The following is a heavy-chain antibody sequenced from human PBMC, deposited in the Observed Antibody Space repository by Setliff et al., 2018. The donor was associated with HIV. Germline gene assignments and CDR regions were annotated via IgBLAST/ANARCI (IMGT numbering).Heavy chain of an antibody. J-gene: IGHJ4*02. CDR2: IQYDGSNK. V-gene: IGHV3-30*02. D-gene: IGHD3-22*01. Sequence: PGGSLRLSCAVSGLTFSRYGFHWVRQVPGKGLDWVTFIQYDGSNKYYAESVKGRFTISRDNSKSTLYLQMNSLRPEDRAVYYCATTHHYARSGYYGWGQGTLVTVSS. CDR1: GLTFSRYG. CDR3: ATTHHYARSGYYG.